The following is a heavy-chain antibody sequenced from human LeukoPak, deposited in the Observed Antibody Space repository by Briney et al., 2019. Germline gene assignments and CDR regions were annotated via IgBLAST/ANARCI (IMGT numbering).Heavy chain of an antibody. J-gene: IGHJ5*02. V-gene: IGHV3-23*01. CDR1: GFTFSSYA. CDR3: AKDSYIAAAGTSWFDP. Sequence: GGSLRLSCAASGFTFSSYAMSWVRQAPGKGLEWVSAISGSGGSTYYADSVEGRFTISRDNSKNTLYLQMNCLRAEDTAVYYCAKDSYIAAAGTSWFDPWGQGTLVTVSS. CDR2: ISGSGGST. D-gene: IGHD6-13*01.